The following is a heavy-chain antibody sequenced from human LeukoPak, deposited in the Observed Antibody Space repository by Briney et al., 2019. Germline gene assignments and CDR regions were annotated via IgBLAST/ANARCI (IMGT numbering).Heavy chain of an antibody. V-gene: IGHV1-2*02. CDR3: ARDHQDFWSGHYFYYYGMDV. CDR1: GYTFADYY. J-gene: IGHJ6*02. CDR2: INPSSGGT. Sequence: ASVKVSCKTSGYTFADYYMHWVRQAPGQGLGWMGWINPSSGGTNYAQKFQGRVIMTRDTSISTAYMEVSGLRSDDTAVYYCARDHQDFWSGHYFYYYGMDVWGQGTTVTVSS. D-gene: IGHD3-3*01.